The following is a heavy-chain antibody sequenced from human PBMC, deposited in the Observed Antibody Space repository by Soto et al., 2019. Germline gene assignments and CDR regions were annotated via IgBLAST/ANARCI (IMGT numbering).Heavy chain of an antibody. CDR3: AKDSVVQAARASSGAFDI. CDR1: GFTFDDYA. Sequence: PGGSLRLSCAASGFTFDDYAMHWVRQAPGKGLEWVSGISWNSGSIGYADSVKGRFTISRDNAKNSLYLQMNSLRAEDTALYYCAKDSVVQAARASSGAFDIWGQGTMVTVSS. CDR2: ISWNSGSI. V-gene: IGHV3-9*01. D-gene: IGHD6-6*01. J-gene: IGHJ3*02.